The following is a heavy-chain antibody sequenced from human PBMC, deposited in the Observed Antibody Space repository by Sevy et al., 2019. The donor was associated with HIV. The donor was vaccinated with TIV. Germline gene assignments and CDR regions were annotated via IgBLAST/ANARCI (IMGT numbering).Heavy chain of an antibody. Sequence: SETLSLTCTVSGGSITSLYWNWIRQPPGKGLEWIANIYYNGHINYNPSLKNRVTLSLDTSKNQFSLRLSAVTAADTAMYYCAGENAWGRGYSWGQGTLVTVSS. CDR2: IYYNGHI. CDR3: AGENAWGRGYS. J-gene: IGHJ4*02. V-gene: IGHV4-59*08. CDR1: GGSITSLY. D-gene: IGHD1-26*01.